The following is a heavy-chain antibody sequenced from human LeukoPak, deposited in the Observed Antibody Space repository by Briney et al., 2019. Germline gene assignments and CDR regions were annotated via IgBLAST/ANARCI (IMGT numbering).Heavy chain of an antibody. CDR1: GFTFSSYW. J-gene: IGHJ3*02. CDR2: IKQDGSEI. V-gene: IGHV3-7*01. CDR3: TRESAWAFDI. Sequence: PGGSLRLSCAASGFTFSSYWMNWVRQAPGKGLEWVANIKQDGSEIYYVDSVKGRFTVSRDNARNSLFLQMSNLRAEDTAVYYCTRESAWAFDIWGQGTMVTVSS.